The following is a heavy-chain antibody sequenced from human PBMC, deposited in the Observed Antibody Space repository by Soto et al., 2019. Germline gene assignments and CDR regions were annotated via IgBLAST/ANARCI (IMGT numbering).Heavy chain of an antibody. D-gene: IGHD3-10*01. J-gene: IGHJ3*02. CDR3: ARVGSGSGSYYSPLGAFDI. V-gene: IGHV6-1*01. CDR2: TYYRSKWYN. Sequence: SQTLSLTCAISGDSVSSNSAAWNWIRQSPSRGLEWLGRTYYRSKWYNDYAVSVKSRITINPDTSKNQFSLQLNSVTPEDTAVYYCARVGSGSGSYYSPLGAFDIWGQGTMVTVSS. CDR1: GDSVSSNSAA.